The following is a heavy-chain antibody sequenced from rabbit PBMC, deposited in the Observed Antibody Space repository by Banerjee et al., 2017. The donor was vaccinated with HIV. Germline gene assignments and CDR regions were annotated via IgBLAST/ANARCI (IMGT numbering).Heavy chain of an antibody. Sequence: QSLEESGGDLVKPGASLTLTCTASGFSFSSRHCMCWVRQAPGKGLEWIGCIYTSSGSTWYASWVNGRFTISSHNAQNTLYLQLNSLTAADTATYFCVRMIATMTMVIRGGYYFNLWGPGTLVTVS. V-gene: IGHV1S40*01. CDR1: GFSFSSRHC. CDR2: IYTSSGST. CDR3: VRMIATMTMVIRGGYYFNL. D-gene: IGHD2-1*01. J-gene: IGHJ4*01.